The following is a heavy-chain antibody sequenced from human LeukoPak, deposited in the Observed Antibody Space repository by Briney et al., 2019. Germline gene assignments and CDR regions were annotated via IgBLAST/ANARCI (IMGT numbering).Heavy chain of an antibody. V-gene: IGHV1-18*01. Sequence: ASVKVSCKASGYTFTSYGISWVRQAPGQGLEWMGWISAYNGNTNYAQKLQGRVTMTTDTSTSTAYMELRSLRSDDTAVYYCARWRYDYGGTYFVYWAQGTLVTVSS. CDR3: ARWRYDYGGTYFVY. J-gene: IGHJ4*02. CDR2: ISAYNGNT. CDR1: GYTFTSYG. D-gene: IGHD4-23*01.